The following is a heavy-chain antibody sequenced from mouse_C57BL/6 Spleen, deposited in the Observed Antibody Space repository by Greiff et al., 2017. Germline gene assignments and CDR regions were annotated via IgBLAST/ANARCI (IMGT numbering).Heavy chain of an antibody. Sequence: QVQLQQPGAELVRPGSSVKLSCKASGYTFTSYWMHWVKQRPIQGLEWIGNIDPSDSETHYNQKFKDKATLTVDKSSSTAYMQLSSLTSEVSAVYYCARETARAWFAYWGQGTLVTVSA. CDR3: ARETARAWFAY. D-gene: IGHD3-2*01. CDR1: GYTFTSYW. J-gene: IGHJ3*01. CDR2: IDPSDSET. V-gene: IGHV1-52*01.